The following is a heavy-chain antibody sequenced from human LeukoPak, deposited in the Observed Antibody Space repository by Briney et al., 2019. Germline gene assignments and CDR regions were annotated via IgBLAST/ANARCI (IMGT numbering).Heavy chain of an antibody. J-gene: IGHJ5*02. D-gene: IGHD6-19*01. CDR3: ARSRGSSGWYRWFDP. CDR1: GLTFSSYS. CDR2: ISSSSSYI. V-gene: IGHV3-21*01. Sequence: GGSLRLSCAASGLTFSSYSMNWVRQAPGKGLEWVSSISSSSSYIYYADSVKGRFTISRDNAKNSLYLQMNSLRAEDTAVYYCARSRGSSGWYRWFDPWGQGTLVTVSS.